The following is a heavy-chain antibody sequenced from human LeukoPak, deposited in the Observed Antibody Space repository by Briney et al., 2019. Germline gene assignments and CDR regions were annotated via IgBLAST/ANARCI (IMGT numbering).Heavy chain of an antibody. Sequence: ASVKLSCKASGYTFTSYYMHWMRQAAGHGLEWMGIINLSGGSTSYAQKSQGRVTMTRDTSTSTVYMELSRLRSEDTAVYYCARVDLGYCSGGSCYGGGFDPWGQGTLVTVSS. J-gene: IGHJ5*02. CDR1: GYTFTSYY. CDR2: INLSGGST. CDR3: ARVDLGYCSGGSCYGGGFDP. V-gene: IGHV1-46*01. D-gene: IGHD2-15*01.